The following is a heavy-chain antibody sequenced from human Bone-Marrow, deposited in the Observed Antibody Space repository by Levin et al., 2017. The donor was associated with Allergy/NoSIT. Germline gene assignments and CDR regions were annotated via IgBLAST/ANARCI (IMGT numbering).Heavy chain of an antibody. CDR2: VYQSGST. CDR1: GTSINSGGYS. V-gene: IGHV4-30-2*01. CDR3: VSSHCYSDTCYGFDY. J-gene: IGHJ4*02. D-gene: IGHD2-2*01. Sequence: PSQTLSLTCTVSGTSINSGGYSWSWIRQPPGKGLEWIGYVYQSGSTYYNPSLMSRVTISMDRSKNHFSLKVNSVTAADAAVYYYVSSHCYSDTCYGFDYWGQGSLVTVSS.